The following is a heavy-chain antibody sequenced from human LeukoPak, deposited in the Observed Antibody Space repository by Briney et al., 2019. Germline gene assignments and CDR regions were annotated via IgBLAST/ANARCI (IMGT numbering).Heavy chain of an antibody. D-gene: IGHD6-13*01. CDR1: GFTFSSYG. CDR3: AKDSSIAAAGPFDP. CDR2: ISYDGSNK. J-gene: IGHJ5*02. V-gene: IGHV3-30*18. Sequence: GGSLRLSCAASGFTFSSYGMHWVRQAPGKGLEWVAVISYDGSNKYYADSVKGRFTISRDNSKNTLYLQMNSLRAEDTAVYYCAKDSSIAAAGPFDPWGQGTLVTVSS.